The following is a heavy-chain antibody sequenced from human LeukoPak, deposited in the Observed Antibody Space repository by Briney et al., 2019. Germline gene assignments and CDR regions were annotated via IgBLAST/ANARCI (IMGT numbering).Heavy chain of an antibody. CDR1: GFTFSSYA. D-gene: IGHD2-2*01. Sequence: TGGSLRLSCAASGFTFSSYAMSWVRQAPGKGLEWVSAISGSGGSTYYADSVKGRFTISRDNSKNTLYLQMNSLRAEDTAVYYCANDSILGYCSSTSCPNWYFDLWGRGTLVTVSS. V-gene: IGHV3-23*01. CDR3: ANDSILGYCSSTSCPNWYFDL. J-gene: IGHJ2*01. CDR2: ISGSGGST.